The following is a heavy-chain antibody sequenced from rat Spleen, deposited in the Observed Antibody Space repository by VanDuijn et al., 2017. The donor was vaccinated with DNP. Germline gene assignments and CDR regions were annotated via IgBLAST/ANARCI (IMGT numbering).Heavy chain of an antibody. CDR3: VRWNSGHFDY. CDR1: GFTFSNYD. J-gene: IGHJ2*01. D-gene: IGHD4-3*01. Sequence: EVQLVESGGGLVQPGRSLKLSCAASGFTFSNYDMAWVRQAPTKGLEWVTSISPSGGRSYYRDSVKGRFTVSRDNAKSSLYLQMDSLRSEDTATYYCVRWNSGHFDYWGQGVMVTVSS. CDR2: ISPSGGRS. V-gene: IGHV5-25*01.